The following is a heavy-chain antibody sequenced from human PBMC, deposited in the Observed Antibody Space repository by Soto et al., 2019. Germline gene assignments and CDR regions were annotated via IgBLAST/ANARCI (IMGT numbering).Heavy chain of an antibody. CDR3: AKGGPVLMVYAPTPGWFDP. J-gene: IGHJ5*02. V-gene: IGHV3-23*01. D-gene: IGHD2-8*01. CDR2: ISGSGGST. Sequence: TGGSLRLSCAASGFTFSSYAMSWVRQAPGKGLEWVSAISGSGGSTHYADSVKGRFTISRDNSKNTLYLQMNSLRAEDTAVYYCAKGGPVLMVYAPTPGWFDPWGQGTLVTVSS. CDR1: GFTFSSYA.